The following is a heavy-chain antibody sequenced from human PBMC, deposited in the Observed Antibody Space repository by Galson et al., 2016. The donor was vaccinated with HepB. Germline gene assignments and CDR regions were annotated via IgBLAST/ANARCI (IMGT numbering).Heavy chain of an antibody. CDR3: AKDVSYSDYGPYHYFCGLDV. Sequence: SLRLSCAGSGFTFASYGMNWVRQAPGKGLEWVSYITSSGGAIYYTDSVKGRFTISRDNAKNSLYLQMNSLRAEDTAIYYCAKDVSYSDYGPYHYFCGLDVWGKGTTVTVSS. J-gene: IGHJ6*04. CDR1: GFTFASYG. CDR2: ITSSGGAI. V-gene: IGHV3-48*01. D-gene: IGHD4-17*01.